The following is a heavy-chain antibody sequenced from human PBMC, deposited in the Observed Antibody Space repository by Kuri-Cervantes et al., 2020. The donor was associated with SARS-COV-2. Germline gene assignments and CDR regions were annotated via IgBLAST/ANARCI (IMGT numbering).Heavy chain of an antibody. CDR1: GDSVSSNSAA. V-gene: IGHV6-1*01. D-gene: IGHD1-26*01. CDR2: TYYRSKWYN. Sequence: SVTLSLTCAISGDSVSSNSAAWNWIRQSPSRGLEWLGRTYYRSKWYNDYAVSVKSRITINPDTSKNQFSLQLNSVTPEDTAVYYCARATVGATRENHEFDYWGQGTLVTVSS. CDR3: ARATVGATRENHEFDY. J-gene: IGHJ4*02.